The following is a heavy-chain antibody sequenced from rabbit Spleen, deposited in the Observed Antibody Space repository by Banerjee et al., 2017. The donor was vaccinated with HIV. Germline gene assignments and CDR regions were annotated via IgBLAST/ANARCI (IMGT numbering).Heavy chain of an antibody. CDR2: IDTGSSGFT. J-gene: IGHJ6*01. CDR1: GVSFSSSSY. Sequence: EQLLESGGGLVKPEGSLTLTCTASGVSFSSSSYMCWVRQAPGKGLEWIACIDTGSSGFTYFATWAKGRFTSSKTSSTTVTLQMTRLTAADTATYFCARDSGTSFSSYGMDLWGPGTLVTVS. V-gene: IGHV1S45*01. D-gene: IGHD8-1*01. CDR3: ARDSGTSFSSYGMDL.